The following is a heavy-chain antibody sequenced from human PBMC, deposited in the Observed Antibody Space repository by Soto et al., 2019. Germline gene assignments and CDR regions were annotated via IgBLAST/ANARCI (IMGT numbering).Heavy chain of an antibody. CDR2: IYYSGST. Sequence: QVQLQESGPGLVKPSETLSLTCTVSGGSVSSGSYYWSWIRQPPGKGLEWIGYIYYSGSTNYNPSPKCGVTISVDPSKNKASRTLRSVTEVDAAVYYGAAGIEGWYQGRYSYGMDVWGQGTTVTVSS. CDR1: GGSVSSGSYY. V-gene: IGHV4-61*01. J-gene: IGHJ6*02. D-gene: IGHD6-19*01. CDR3: AAGIEGWYQGRYSYGMDV.